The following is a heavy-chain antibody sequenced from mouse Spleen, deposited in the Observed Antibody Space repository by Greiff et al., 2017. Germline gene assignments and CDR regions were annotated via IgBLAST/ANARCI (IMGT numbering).Heavy chain of an antibody. CDR1: GYTFTSYW. Sequence: VQLQQPGAELVKPGASVKLSCKASGYTFTSYWMQWVKQRPGQGLEWIGEIDPSDSYTNYNQKFKGKATLTVDTSSSTAYMQLSSLTSEDSAVYYCARGGGNYEERAYWGQGTLVTVSA. CDR3: ARGGGNYEERAY. D-gene: IGHD2-1*01. J-gene: IGHJ3*01. CDR2: IDPSDSYT. V-gene: IGHV1-50*01.